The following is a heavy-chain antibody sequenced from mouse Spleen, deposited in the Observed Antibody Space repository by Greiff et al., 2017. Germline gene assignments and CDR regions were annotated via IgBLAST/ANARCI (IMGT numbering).Heavy chain of an antibody. CDR2: ISSGGSYT. D-gene: IGHD2-3*01. Sequence: EVQVVESGGGLVKPGGSLKLSCAASGFTFSSYAMSWVRQTPEKRLEWVATISSGGSYTYYPDSVKGRFTISRDNAKNTLYLQMSSLRSEDTAMYYCARGGLLRDYYAMDYWGQGTSVTVSS. V-gene: IGHV5-9-3*01. J-gene: IGHJ4*01. CDR3: ARGGLLRDYYAMDY. CDR1: GFTFSSYA.